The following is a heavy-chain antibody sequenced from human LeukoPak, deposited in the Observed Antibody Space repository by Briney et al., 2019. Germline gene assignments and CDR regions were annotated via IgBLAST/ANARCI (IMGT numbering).Heavy chain of an antibody. CDR3: AKGWQWLALDY. CDR2: ISWNSGSI. J-gene: IGHJ4*02. CDR1: GFTFDDYA. V-gene: IGHV3-9*01. D-gene: IGHD6-19*01. Sequence: GGSLRLSCAASGFTFDDYAMHWVRQAPGKGLEWVSGISWNSGSIGYADSVKGRFTISRDNAKNSLYLQMNSLRAEDTALYYCAKGWQWLALDYWGQGTLVIVSS.